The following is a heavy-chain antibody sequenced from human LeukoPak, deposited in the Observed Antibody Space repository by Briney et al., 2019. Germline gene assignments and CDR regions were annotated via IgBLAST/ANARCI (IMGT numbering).Heavy chain of an antibody. CDR3: ARLGGDDGWLQFYWFDP. Sequence: PSETLSLTCTVSGGSISSSSYYWGWIRQPPGKGLEWIGSIYYSGSTYYNPSLKSRVTISVDTSKNQFSLKLSSVTAADTAVYYCARLGGDDGWLQFYWFDPWGQGTLVTVSS. CDR1: GGSISSSSYY. CDR2: IYYSGST. J-gene: IGHJ5*02. V-gene: IGHV4-39*07. D-gene: IGHD5-24*01.